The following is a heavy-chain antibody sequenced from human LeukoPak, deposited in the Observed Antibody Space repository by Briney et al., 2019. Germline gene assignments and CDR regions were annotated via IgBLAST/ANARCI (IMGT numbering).Heavy chain of an antibody. CDR3: ASGTVSVVIAPHSFHY. Sequence: SETLSLTCAVSVGSISSYYWTWIRQSPGKGLEWIGNVFYSGSTNYNPSLKSRVTISIDTSKNHFSLKLTSVTAADTAVYFCASGTVSVVIAPHSFHYWGRGTLVTVSS. CDR2: VFYSGST. CDR1: VGSISSYY. D-gene: IGHD2-15*01. V-gene: IGHV4-59*01. J-gene: IGHJ4*01.